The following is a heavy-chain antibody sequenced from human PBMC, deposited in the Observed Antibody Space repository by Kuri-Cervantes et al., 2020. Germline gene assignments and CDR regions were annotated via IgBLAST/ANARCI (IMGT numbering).Heavy chain of an antibody. J-gene: IGHJ4*02. D-gene: IGHD3-10*01. CDR1: GFTFDDYA. V-gene: IGHV3-9*01. CDR3: ASLRYGSGSYYSDY. CDR2: ISWNSGSI. Sequence: SLKISCAASGFTFDDYAMHWVRQAPGKGLEWVSGISWNSGSIGYADSVKGRFTISRDNAKNSLYLQMNSLRAEDTALYYCASLRYGSGSYYSDYWGQGTLVTVSS.